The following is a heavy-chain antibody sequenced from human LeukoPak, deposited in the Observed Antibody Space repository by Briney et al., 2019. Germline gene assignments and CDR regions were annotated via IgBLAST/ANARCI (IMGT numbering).Heavy chain of an antibody. CDR3: ARVRAAGTFWFDP. J-gene: IGHJ5*02. D-gene: IGHD6-13*01. V-gene: IGHV1-2*04. CDR2: INPNSGGT. Sequence: ASVKASCKASGYTFTNYSMHWVRQAPGQGLEWMGWINPNSGGTNYAQKFQGWVTMTRDTSISTAYMELSRLRSDDTAVYYCARVRAAGTFWFDPWGQGTLVTVSS. CDR1: GYTFTNYS.